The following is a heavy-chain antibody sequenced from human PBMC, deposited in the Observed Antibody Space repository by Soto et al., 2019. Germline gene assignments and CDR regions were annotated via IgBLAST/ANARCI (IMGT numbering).Heavy chain of an antibody. D-gene: IGHD2-2*01. CDR2: IYYSGTT. J-gene: IGHJ4*02. Sequence: SETLSLTCAVSGFSIGSNNWWGCIRQPPGKGLEWIGSIYYSGTTQFNPSLKSRVTMSIDGAGNQFSLRLSSVTAADTAVYYCARKERKPAAIWNWGQGTLVTVSS. CDR3: ARKERKPAAIWN. CDR1: GFSIGSNNW. V-gene: IGHV4-28*01.